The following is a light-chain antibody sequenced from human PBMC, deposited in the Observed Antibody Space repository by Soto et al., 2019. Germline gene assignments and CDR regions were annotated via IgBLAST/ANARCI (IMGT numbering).Light chain of an antibody. Sequence: DIVMTQSPDSLAVSLGERATINCKSSQSVLYSSNNKNYVAWYQQRPGQPPKLLIYWTSIRESGVPYRFSGSGSGTDFTLTISSLQAEDVAVYYCQQYYSPPLTFGGGTKVEIK. V-gene: IGKV4-1*01. J-gene: IGKJ4*01. CDR2: WTS. CDR1: QSVLYSSNNKNY. CDR3: QQYYSPPLT.